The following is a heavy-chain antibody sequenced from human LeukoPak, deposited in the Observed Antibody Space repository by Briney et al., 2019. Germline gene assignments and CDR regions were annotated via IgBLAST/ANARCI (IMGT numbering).Heavy chain of an antibody. CDR2: IYSGGST. V-gene: IGHV3-53*01. Sequence: GGSLRLSCAASGFTVSSNYMSWVRQAPGKGLEWVSVIYSGGSTYYADPVKGRFTISRDNSKNTLYLQMNSLRAEDTAVYYCATSITIFDYGMDVWGQGTTVTVSS. D-gene: IGHD3-9*01. CDR1: GFTVSSNY. CDR3: ATSITIFDYGMDV. J-gene: IGHJ6*02.